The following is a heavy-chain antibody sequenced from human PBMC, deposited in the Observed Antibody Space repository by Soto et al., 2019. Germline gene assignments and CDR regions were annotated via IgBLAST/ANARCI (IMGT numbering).Heavy chain of an antibody. CDR1: GGTFSSYT. CDR2: IIPILGIA. J-gene: IGHJ4*02. Sequence: QVQLVQSGAEVKKPGSSVKVSCKASGGTFSSYTISWVRQAPGQGLEWMGRIIPILGIANYAQKFQGRVTITADKSTSTAYVELGSLRSEHTAVYYCAAQDVPRPDYWGQGTLVTVSS. V-gene: IGHV1-69*02. D-gene: IGHD2-15*01. CDR3: AAQDVPRPDY.